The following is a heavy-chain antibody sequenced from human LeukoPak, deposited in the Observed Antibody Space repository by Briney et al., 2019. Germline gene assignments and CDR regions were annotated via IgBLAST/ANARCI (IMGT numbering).Heavy chain of an antibody. CDR3: ARGGGLDYYDSSGYYYG. D-gene: IGHD3-22*01. J-gene: IGHJ4*02. V-gene: IGHV1-69*01. CDR2: IIPIFGTA. Sequence: ASVKVSCKASGGTFSSYAISWVRQAPGQGLEWMGGIIPIFGTANYAQKFQGRVTVTADESTSTAYMELSSLRSEDTAVYYCARGGGLDYYDSSGYYYGWGQGTLVTVSS. CDR1: GGTFSSYA.